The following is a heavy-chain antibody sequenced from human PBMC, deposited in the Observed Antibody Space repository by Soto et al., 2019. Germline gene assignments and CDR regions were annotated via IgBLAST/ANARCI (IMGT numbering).Heavy chain of an antibody. CDR2: IIPIFGTA. D-gene: IGHD2-15*01. CDR1: GGTFSSYA. J-gene: IGHJ6*02. CDR3: ARDVVVVAALSQEKYYYYGMDV. Sequence: QVQLVQSGAEVKKPGSSVKVSCKASGGTFSSYAISWVRQAPGQGLEWMGGIIPIFGTANYAQKFQGRVTITADESTSTAYMELSSLRSEDTAVYYCARDVVVVAALSQEKYYYYGMDVWGQGTTVTVSS. V-gene: IGHV1-69*01.